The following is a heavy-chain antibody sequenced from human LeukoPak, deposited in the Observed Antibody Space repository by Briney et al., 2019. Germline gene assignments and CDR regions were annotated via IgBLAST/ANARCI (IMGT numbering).Heavy chain of an antibody. CDR2: ISVYNGNT. D-gene: IGHD6-19*01. J-gene: IGHJ4*02. V-gene: IGHV1-18*01. CDR3: ASGSSGWYAGILDY. Sequence: ASVKVSCKASGYTFTSYGISWVRQAPGQGLEWLGWISVYNGNTNYAQKLQGRVTMTTDTSTSTAYMELRSLRSDDTAVYYCASGSSGWYAGILDYWGKGTLVTVSS. CDR1: GYTFTSYG.